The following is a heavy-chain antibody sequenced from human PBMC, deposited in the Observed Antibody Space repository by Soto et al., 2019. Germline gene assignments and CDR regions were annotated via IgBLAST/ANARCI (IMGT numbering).Heavy chain of an antibody. CDR1: GGSISSGDYY. CDR2: IYYTGTT. CDR3: ARDPVYYDSSGYRYFDY. D-gene: IGHD3-22*01. Sequence: SETLSLTCTVSGGSISSGDYYWNWIRQPPGKGLEWIGYIYYTGTTKYNPSLKSRATLSVDTAKNQFSLKLSSVTAADTAVYYCARDPVYYDSSGYRYFDYWGQGTLVTVSS. J-gene: IGHJ4*02. V-gene: IGHV4-30-4*01.